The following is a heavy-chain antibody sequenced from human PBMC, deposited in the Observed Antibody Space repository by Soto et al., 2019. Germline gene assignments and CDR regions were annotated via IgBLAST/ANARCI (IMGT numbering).Heavy chain of an antibody. J-gene: IGHJ1*01. Sequence: SETLSLTCTVSGVSISGTSYYWGWIRQTPAKGLEWIGTIYYSGETFYNPSLKSRVTISIDTSKNHFSLNLTSVTAADTAIYYCARHGSFWGQGXLVTVSS. V-gene: IGHV4-39*01. CDR1: GVSISGTSYY. D-gene: IGHD3-16*02. CDR2: IYYSGET. CDR3: ARHGSF.